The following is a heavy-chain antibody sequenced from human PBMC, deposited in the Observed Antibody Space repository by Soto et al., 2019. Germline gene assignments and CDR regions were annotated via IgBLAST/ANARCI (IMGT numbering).Heavy chain of an antibody. Sequence: GGSLRLSCAASGFTFSDYYMSWIRQAPGKGLEWVSYISSSSSYTNYADSVKGRFTISRDNAKNSLYLQMNSLRAEDTAVYYCARVRDGYIYYYYYYYGMDVWGQGTTVTVSS. J-gene: IGHJ6*02. D-gene: IGHD5-12*01. CDR2: ISSSSSYT. CDR3: ARVRDGYIYYYYYYYGMDV. V-gene: IGHV3-11*06. CDR1: GFTFSDYY.